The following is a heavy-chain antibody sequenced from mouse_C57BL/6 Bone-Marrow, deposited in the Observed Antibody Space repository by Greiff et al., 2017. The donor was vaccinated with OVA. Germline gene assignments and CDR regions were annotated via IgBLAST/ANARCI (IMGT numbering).Heavy chain of an antibody. CDR1: GYAFSSSW. J-gene: IGHJ4*01. V-gene: IGHV1-82*01. D-gene: IGHD2-3*01. Sequence: VKLMESGPELVKPGASVKISCKASGYAFSSSWMNWVKQRPGKGLEWIGRIYPGDGDTNYNGKFKGKATLTADKSSSTAYMQLSSLTSEDSAVYFCARRYDGYYGYAMDYWGQGTSVTVSS. CDR3: ARRYDGYYGYAMDY. CDR2: IYPGDGDT.